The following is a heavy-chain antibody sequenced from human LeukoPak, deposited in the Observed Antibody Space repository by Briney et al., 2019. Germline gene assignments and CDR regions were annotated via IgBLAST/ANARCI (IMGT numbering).Heavy chain of an antibody. CDR3: ASRNCGGDCYSFDY. J-gene: IGHJ4*02. Sequence: SQTLSLTCTVSGGSISSGDYYWSWIRQPPGKGLEWIGYIYYSGSTYYNPSLKSRLTISVDTSKNQFSLKLSSVTAADTAVYYCASRNCGGDCYSFDYWGQGTLVTVSS. V-gene: IGHV4-30-4*01. CDR2: IYYSGST. D-gene: IGHD2-21*02. CDR1: GGSISSGDYY.